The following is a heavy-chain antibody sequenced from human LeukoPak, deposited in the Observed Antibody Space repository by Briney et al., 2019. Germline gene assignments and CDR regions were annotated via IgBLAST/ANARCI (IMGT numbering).Heavy chain of an antibody. Sequence: PGGSLRLSCEASGFISGDYWMTWVRQTPGKGLEWVADIKKDGSEKYYVESVKGRFTISRDNARNSVYLQMSSLRAEDTAVYYCARDDAGPTDAFDVWGQGAVVTVSS. CDR2: IKKDGSEK. CDR1: GFISGDYW. CDR3: ARDDAGPTDAFDV. J-gene: IGHJ3*01. V-gene: IGHV3-7*03.